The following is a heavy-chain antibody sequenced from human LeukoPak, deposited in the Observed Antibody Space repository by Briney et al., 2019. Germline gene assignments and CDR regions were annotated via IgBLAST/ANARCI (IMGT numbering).Heavy chain of an antibody. CDR2: MNPNSGNT. CDR1: GYTFTSYD. V-gene: IGHV1-8*01. Sequence: ASVKVSXKASGYTFTSYDINWVRQATGQGLEWMGWMNPNSGNTGYAQKFQGRVTMTRNTSISTAYMELSSLRSEDTAVYYCARERGYSGYDYDYWGQGTLVTVSS. D-gene: IGHD5-12*01. J-gene: IGHJ4*02. CDR3: ARERGYSGYDYDY.